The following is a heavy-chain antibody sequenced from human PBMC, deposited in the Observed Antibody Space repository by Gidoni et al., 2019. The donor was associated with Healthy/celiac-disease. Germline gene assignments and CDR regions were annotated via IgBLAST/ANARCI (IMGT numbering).Heavy chain of an antibody. V-gene: IGHV3-73*02. CDR2: IRSKANSYAT. CDR1: GFTFSGSA. J-gene: IGHJ3*02. D-gene: IGHD6-19*01. CDR3: TRQFPDRVGGGDPFDI. Sequence: EVQLVESGGGLVQPGGSLKLSCAASGFTFSGSAMHWVRQASGKGLEWVGRIRSKANSYATAYAASVKGRFTISRDDSKNTAYLQMNSLKTEDTAVYYCTRQFPDRVGGGDPFDIWGQGTMVTVSS.